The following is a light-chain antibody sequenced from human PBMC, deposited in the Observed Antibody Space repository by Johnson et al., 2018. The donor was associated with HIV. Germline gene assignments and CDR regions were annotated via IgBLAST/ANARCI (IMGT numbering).Light chain of an antibody. V-gene: IGLV1-51*01. CDR2: DNN. CDR3: GTWDSSLSAGRA. CDR1: SSNIGNNY. J-gene: IGLJ1*01. Sequence: QSVLTQPPSVSAAPGQKVTISCSGCSSNIGNNYVSWYQQLPGTAPKLLIYDNNKRPSGIPDRFSGSKSGTSATLGITGLQTGDEADYYCGTWDSSLSAGRAFGTGTKVTVL.